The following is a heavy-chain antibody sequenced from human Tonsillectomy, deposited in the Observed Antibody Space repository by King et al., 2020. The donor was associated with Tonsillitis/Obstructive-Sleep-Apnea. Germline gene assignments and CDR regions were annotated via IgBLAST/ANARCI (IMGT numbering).Heavy chain of an antibody. V-gene: IGHV4-39*01. D-gene: IGHD3-10*01. Sequence: QLQESGPGLVKPSETLSLTCTVSGGSISSSSYYWGWIRQPPGKGLEWIGGIYYSGSTYYNPSLKSRVTISVDTSKNQFSLKLSSVTAADTAVDYWASHLGPMVRGVIRDYWGQGTLVTVSS. CDR1: GGSISSSSYY. CDR3: ASHLGPMVRGVIRDY. CDR2: IYYSGST. J-gene: IGHJ4*02.